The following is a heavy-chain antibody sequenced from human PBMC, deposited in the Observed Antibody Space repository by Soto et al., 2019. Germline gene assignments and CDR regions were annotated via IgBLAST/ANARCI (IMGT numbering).Heavy chain of an antibody. CDR2: ISAYNGNT. V-gene: IGHV1-18*01. CDR3: ARVIVGDSSGYPYYYYGMDV. CDR1: GYTFTSYG. D-gene: IGHD3-22*01. J-gene: IGHJ6*02. Sequence: ASVKVSCKASGYTFTSYGISWVRQAPGQGXEWMGWISAYNGNTNYAQKLQGRVTMTTDTSTSTAYMELRSLRSDNTAVYYCARVIVGDSSGYPYYYYGMDVWGQGTTVTVSS.